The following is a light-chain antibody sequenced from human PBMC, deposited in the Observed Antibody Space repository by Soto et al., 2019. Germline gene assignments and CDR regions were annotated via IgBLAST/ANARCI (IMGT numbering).Light chain of an antibody. CDR1: SSDVGGYNY. J-gene: IGLJ1*01. Sequence: SALTQPASVSGSPGQSITISCTGTSSDVGGYNYVSWYQQHPGKAPKLMIYEVSNRPSGVSNRFSGSKSGNTASLTISGLQAEDEADYYCSSYTNSSTQVFGTGTKVTVL. V-gene: IGLV2-14*01. CDR2: EVS. CDR3: SSYTNSSTQV.